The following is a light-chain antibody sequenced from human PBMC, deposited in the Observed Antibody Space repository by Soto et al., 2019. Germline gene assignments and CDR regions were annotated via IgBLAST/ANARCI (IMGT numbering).Light chain of an antibody. CDR2: DVS. CDR3: SSYTTSNTRQKV. V-gene: IGLV2-14*01. CDR1: SSDVGGYNY. J-gene: IGLJ1*01. Sequence: QSALTQPASVSGSPGQSITISCTGTSSDVGGYNYVSWYQQHPGKAPKFMIYDVSNRPSGVSNRFSGSKSGNTASLTISGLEAEDEADYYCSSYTTSNTRQKVFGPGTKLTVL.